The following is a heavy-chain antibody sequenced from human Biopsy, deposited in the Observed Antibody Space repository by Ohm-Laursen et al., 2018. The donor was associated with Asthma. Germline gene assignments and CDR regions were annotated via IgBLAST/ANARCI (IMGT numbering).Heavy chain of an antibody. CDR1: SGSGGYMRSGNYY. V-gene: IGHV4-39*01. CDR2: IYYSGTT. CDR3: VRGSSSWHHGPFHYYHGLGV. Sequence: TLSLTCSLSSGSGGYMRSGNYYWGWIRQPPGKGLEWIGSIYYSGTTYYNPSLESRVTVSADTSKNQFSLKLTSVTAADTAVYYCVRGSSSWHHGPFHYYHGLGVWGQGTTATVSS. D-gene: IGHD6-13*01. J-gene: IGHJ6*02.